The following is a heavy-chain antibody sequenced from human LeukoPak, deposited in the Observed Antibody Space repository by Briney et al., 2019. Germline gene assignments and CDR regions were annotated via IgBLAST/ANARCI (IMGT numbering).Heavy chain of an antibody. CDR3: ASYYGDYEGVDY. CDR1: GGSISGYY. Sequence: SETLSLTCTVSGGSISGYYWSWIRQPPGKGPEWIGYIYYSGSTYYNPSLKSRVTISVDTSKNQFSLKLSSVTAADTAVYYCASYYGDYEGVDYWGQGTLVTVSS. V-gene: IGHV4-59*06. J-gene: IGHJ4*02. CDR2: IYYSGST. D-gene: IGHD4-17*01.